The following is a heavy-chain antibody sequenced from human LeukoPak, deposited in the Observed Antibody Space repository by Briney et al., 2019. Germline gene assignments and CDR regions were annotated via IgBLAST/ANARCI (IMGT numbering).Heavy chain of an antibody. CDR1: GYTFTSYD. Sequence: GASVKVSCKASGYTFTSYDINWVRQATGQRLEWLGWMNPNSGNTGYAQKFQGRVTMTRNTSISTAYMELSSLRSEDTAVYYCARGAAVVVPAATKKYFDYWGQGTLVTVSS. V-gene: IGHV1-8*01. CDR3: ARGAAVVVPAATKKYFDY. J-gene: IGHJ4*02. D-gene: IGHD2-2*01. CDR2: MNPNSGNT.